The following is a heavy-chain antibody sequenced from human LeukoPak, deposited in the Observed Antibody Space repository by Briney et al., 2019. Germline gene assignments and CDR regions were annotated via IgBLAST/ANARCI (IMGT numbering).Heavy chain of an antibody. CDR1: GYTFTSDG. Sequence: ASVKVSCKASGYTFTSDGISWVRQATGQGLKWMGWINTYNGKTKYAQKLQGRVTMTTDTSKSTAYMDVRSLRSDDTAVYCCERDPSLIVGATISFFDYWVQGTLVTVFS. J-gene: IGHJ4*02. V-gene: IGHV1-18*01. CDR2: INTYNGKT. D-gene: IGHD1-26*01. CDR3: ERDPSLIVGATISFFDY.